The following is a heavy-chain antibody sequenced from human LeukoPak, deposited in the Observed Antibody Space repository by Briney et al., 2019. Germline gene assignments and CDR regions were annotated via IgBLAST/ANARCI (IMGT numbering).Heavy chain of an antibody. CDR3: ARSHKAMAGEGLFDY. CDR2: IYYSENT. J-gene: IGHJ4*02. CDR1: GGSISSYY. V-gene: IGHV4-59*01. D-gene: IGHD5-18*01. Sequence: SETLSLSCTVSGGSISSYYWSWIRQPPGKGLEWIGYIYYSENTNYNPSLKSRVTISVDTSKNQFSLKLSSVTAADTAVYYCARSHKAMAGEGLFDYWGQGTLVTVSS.